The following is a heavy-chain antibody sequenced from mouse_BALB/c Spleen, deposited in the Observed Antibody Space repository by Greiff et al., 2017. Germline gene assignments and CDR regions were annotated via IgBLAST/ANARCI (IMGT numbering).Heavy chain of an antibody. J-gene: IGHJ3*01. Sequence: VQLQQSGAELAKPGASVKMSCKASGYTFTSYWMHWVKQRPGQGLEWIGYINPSTGYTEYNQKFKDKATLTADKSSSTAYMQLSSLTSEDSAVYYCARRLLRSWFAYWGQGLWSLSLQ. CDR3: ARRLLRSWFAY. V-gene: IGHV1-7*01. CDR2: INPSTGYT. D-gene: IGHD1-1*01. CDR1: GYTFTSYW.